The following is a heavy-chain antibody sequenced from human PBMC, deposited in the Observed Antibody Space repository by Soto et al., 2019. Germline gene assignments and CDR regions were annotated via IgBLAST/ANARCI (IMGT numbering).Heavy chain of an antibody. Sequence: EVQVLESGGGLVQPGGSLRLSCAASGFSISAYSMSWVRQAPGKGLKCVSSISGSGVSTNYADSVKGRFTISRDNSRNTLYLQMRSLRDDDTAVYYCALCHGGPTCGCGWFDFWGLGIQVTVSS. V-gene: IGHV3-23*01. D-gene: IGHD3-16*01. CDR3: ALCHGGPTCGCGWFDF. CDR1: GFSISAYS. J-gene: IGHJ5*01. CDR2: ISGSGVST.